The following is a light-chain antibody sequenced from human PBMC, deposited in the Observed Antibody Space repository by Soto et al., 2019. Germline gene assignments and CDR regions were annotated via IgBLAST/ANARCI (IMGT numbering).Light chain of an antibody. CDR1: QDIINY. J-gene: IGKJ4*01. Sequence: DIQMTQSPSSLSASVGDRVTITCQASQDIINYLNWYQQKPGKAPKLLIYDASNLETGVPSRFSGSRSGTDFTFTISSLQPEDIATYYCQQYDNLPLTFGGGTKVEIE. V-gene: IGKV1-33*01. CDR3: QQYDNLPLT. CDR2: DAS.